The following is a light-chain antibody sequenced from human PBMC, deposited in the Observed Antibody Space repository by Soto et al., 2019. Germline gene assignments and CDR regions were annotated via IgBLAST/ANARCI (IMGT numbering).Light chain of an antibody. Sequence: DIVMTQSPLSLPVTPGEPASISCSSSQSLLQSNGYNYLDWYLQKPGQSPQLLIFFGSYRASGVPDRFRGSGSGTDFTLKIRSVEAEDVGIYYCMQSQQTPSTFGQGTRVEIK. CDR3: MQSQQTPST. CDR1: QSLLQSNGYNY. CDR2: FGS. V-gene: IGKV2-28*01. J-gene: IGKJ1*01.